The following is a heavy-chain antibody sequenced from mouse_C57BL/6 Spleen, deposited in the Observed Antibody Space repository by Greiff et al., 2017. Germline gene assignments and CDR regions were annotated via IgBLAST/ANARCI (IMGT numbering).Heavy chain of an antibody. V-gene: IGHV5-4*01. Sequence: EVHLVESGGGLVKPGGSLKLSCAASGFTFSSYAMSWVRQTPEKRLEWVATISDGGSYTYYPDNVKGRFTISRDNAKNNLYLQMSHLKSEDTAMYYCATNWAFDYWGQGTTLTVSS. CDR3: ATNWAFDY. D-gene: IGHD4-1*02. CDR2: ISDGGSYT. J-gene: IGHJ2*01. CDR1: GFTFSSYA.